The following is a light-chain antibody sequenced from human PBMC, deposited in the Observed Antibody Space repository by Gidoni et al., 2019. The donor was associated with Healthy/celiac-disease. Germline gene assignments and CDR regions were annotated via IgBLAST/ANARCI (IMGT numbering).Light chain of an antibody. CDR2: DAS. Sequence: DIQMTQSPATLSASVGDRVTITCRASQSISSWLAWYQQKPGKAPKLLIYDASSLESGVPARFSGSGSGTEFTLTISSLQPDDFATYYCQQYNSYPLTFGGGTKVEIK. CDR3: QQYNSYPLT. CDR1: QSISSW. J-gene: IGKJ4*01. V-gene: IGKV1-5*01.